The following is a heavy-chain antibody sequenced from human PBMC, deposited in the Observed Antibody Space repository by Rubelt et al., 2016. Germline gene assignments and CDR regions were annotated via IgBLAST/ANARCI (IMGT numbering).Heavy chain of an antibody. V-gene: IGHV1-69*06. CDR1: GGTFSSYA. CDR2: IIPIFGTA. D-gene: IGHD3-9*01. Sequence: QVQLVQSGAEVKKPGSSVKVSCKASGGTFSSYAISWVRQAPGQGLEWMGGIIPIFGTANYAQKFQGRVTITADKSTGTAYMELSSRRSEDTAVYYCASPPYDILTGYDYYYGMDVWGQGTTVTVSS. J-gene: IGHJ6*02. CDR3: ASPPYDILTGYDYYYGMDV.